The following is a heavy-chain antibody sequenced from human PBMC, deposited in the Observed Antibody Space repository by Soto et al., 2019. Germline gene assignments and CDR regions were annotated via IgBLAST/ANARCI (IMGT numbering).Heavy chain of an antibody. D-gene: IGHD3-22*01. J-gene: IGHJ4*02. CDR2: IYHSGST. CDR1: GGSISSSSYY. V-gene: IGHV4-39*07. CDR3: ARVTYYYDSSGYYPDY. Sequence: PSETLSLTCTVSGGSISSSSYYWGWIRQPPGKGLEWIGSIYHSGSTNYNPSLKSRVTISVDTSKNQFSPKLSSVTAADTAVYYCARVTYYYDSSGYYPDYWGQGTLVTVSS.